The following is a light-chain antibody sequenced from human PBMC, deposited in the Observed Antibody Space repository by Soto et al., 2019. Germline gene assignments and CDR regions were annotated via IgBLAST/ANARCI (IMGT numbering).Light chain of an antibody. J-gene: IGKJ4*01. CDR3: HQYNNWPLT. CDR1: QTVSSN. V-gene: IGKV3-15*01. Sequence: EIVMTQSPATLSVSPGEGATLSCRASQTVSSNLAWYQQKPGQARRLLIYGASTRATGIPARFSGSGSGTEFTLTISSLQSEDFAVYYCHQYNNWPLTFGGGTKVEIK. CDR2: GAS.